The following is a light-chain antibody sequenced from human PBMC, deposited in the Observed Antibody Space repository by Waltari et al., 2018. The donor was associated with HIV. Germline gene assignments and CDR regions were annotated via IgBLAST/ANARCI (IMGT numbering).Light chain of an antibody. CDR2: RNL. CDR1: SPNIGAGYD. V-gene: IGLV1-40*01. J-gene: IGLJ1*01. Sequence: QSVLTQPPSVSGAPGQRGTISCTGSSPNIGAGYDVHWYQQLPGTAPNLLSYRNLNRPSEVPDRFSDSNSGTSPPHAITGLQAADEAGYYCQSYGSSLGGYVFGTGTKLAVL. CDR3: QSYGSSLGGYV.